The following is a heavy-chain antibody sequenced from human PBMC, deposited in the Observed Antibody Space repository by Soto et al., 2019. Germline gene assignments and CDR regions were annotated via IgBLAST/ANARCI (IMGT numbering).Heavy chain of an antibody. CDR1: GFTFSSYS. CDR2: ISSSSSYI. Sequence: GGSLRLSCAASGFTFSSYSMNWVRQAPGKGLERVSSISSSSSYIYYADSVKGRFTISRDNAKNSLYLQMNSLRAEDTAVYYCARQEPDIVVVVAAEYPVVEKEDVWGKGTTVIV. D-gene: IGHD2-15*01. J-gene: IGHJ6*03. CDR3: ARQEPDIVVVVAAEYPVVEKEDV. V-gene: IGHV3-21*01.